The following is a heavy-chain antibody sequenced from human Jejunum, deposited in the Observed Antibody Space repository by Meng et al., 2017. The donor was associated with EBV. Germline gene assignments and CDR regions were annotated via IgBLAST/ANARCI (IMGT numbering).Heavy chain of an antibody. Sequence: QLQLHHSGPGLAKPSGTLSLTCAASTDFISSYEWWSWVRQPPGKGLEWLGEINQVGSTYYNPSLKSRVTISIDTSKRQFSLRLNSMTAADTAVYYCARASSERLLDYWGQGTLVTVSS. CDR2: INQVGST. D-gene: IGHD1-14*01. V-gene: IGHV4-4*02. CDR3: ARASSERLLDY. J-gene: IGHJ4*02. CDR1: TDFISSYEW.